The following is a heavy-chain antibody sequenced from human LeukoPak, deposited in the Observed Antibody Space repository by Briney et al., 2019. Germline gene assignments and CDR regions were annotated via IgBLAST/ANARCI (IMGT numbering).Heavy chain of an antibody. Sequence: GGSLRLSCAASGFTFSSYWMSWVRQAPGKGLEWVANIKQDGSEKYYVDSVKGRFTSSRDNAKNSLYLQMNSLRAEDTAVYSCARQGYYYDSSGYYYVFDYWGQGTLVTVSS. CDR1: GFTFSSYW. CDR3: ARQGYYYDSSGYYYVFDY. J-gene: IGHJ4*02. V-gene: IGHV3-7*01. D-gene: IGHD3-22*01. CDR2: IKQDGSEK.